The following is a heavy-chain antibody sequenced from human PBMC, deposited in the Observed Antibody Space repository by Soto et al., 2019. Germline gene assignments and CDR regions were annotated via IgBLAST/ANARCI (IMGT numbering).Heavy chain of an antibody. V-gene: IGHV1-18*04. D-gene: IGHD4-17*01. J-gene: IGHJ4*01. CDR2: ISAYSGNT. CDR3: ARVVKAGDYGDYGRYDFDY. Sequence: QVQLVQSGAEVKKPGASVKVSCKASGYTCTTYGITWVRQAPGQGLEWMGWISAYSGNTNYAQKLQGRLTVTTDTSTNTAYMDLRSLRSDDTAVYYCARVVKAGDYGDYGRYDFDYWGHGTLVTVSS. CDR1: GYTCTTYG.